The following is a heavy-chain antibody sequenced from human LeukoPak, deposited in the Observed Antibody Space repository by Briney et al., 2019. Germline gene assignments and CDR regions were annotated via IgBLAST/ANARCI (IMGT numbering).Heavy chain of an antibody. CDR1: GYSFTSHY. CDR3: ASSLGYCSGGSCPAPYDAFDI. V-gene: IGHV1-69*06. Sequence: ASVKVSCKASGYSFTSHYMHWVRQAPGQGLEWMGGIIPIFGTANYAQKFQGRVTITADKSTSTAYMELSSLRSEDTAVYYCASSLGYCSGGSCPAPYDAFDIWGQGTMVTVSS. D-gene: IGHD2-15*01. J-gene: IGHJ3*02. CDR2: IIPIFGTA.